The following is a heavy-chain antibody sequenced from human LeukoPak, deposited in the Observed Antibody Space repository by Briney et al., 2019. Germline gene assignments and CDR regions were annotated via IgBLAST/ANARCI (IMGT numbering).Heavy chain of an antibody. D-gene: IGHD2-15*01. CDR2: ISGDGGTT. CDR1: GFRFEDHA. V-gene: IGHV3-43*02. Sequence: PGGSLRLSCVASGFRFEDHAMYWVRQAPGKGLEWVSVISGDGGTTYYEDSVKGRFTISRDNSKKSLYLQMNSLRAEDTALYYCTNGYCSVSRCQPNNWGQGTLVTVSS. J-gene: IGHJ4*02. CDR3: TNGYCSVSRCQPNN.